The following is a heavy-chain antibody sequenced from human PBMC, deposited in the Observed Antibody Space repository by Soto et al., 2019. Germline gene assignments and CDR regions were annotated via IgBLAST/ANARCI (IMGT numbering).Heavy chain of an antibody. J-gene: IGHJ3*02. CDR2: TIPVFNTA. CDR1: GGTLSDHG. V-gene: IGHV1-69*06. D-gene: IGHD3-10*01. CDR3: ARGVYGSGNYYTGPSAFDI. Sequence: QVRLEQSGAEVKKPGSSVKISCKASGGTLSDHGVSWLRQAPGQGLEWVGGTIPVFNTAKYAPKFQGRVTIAADKSTNIDYMELGSLRSDDTAFYYCARGVYGSGNYYTGPSAFDIWGQGTLVIVSS.